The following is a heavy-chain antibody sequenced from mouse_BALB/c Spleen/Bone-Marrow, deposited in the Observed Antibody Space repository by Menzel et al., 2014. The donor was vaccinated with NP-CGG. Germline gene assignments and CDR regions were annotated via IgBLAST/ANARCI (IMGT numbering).Heavy chain of an antibody. J-gene: IGHJ1*01. CDR3: ARDSYYYGSSLWYFDV. Sequence: QVQLQQSGPGLVAPSQSLSITCTVSGFSLTSYGVHWVRQPPGKGLEWLGIIGIGESTNYNSALMSRLSISKDNSKSQVFLKMNSLQTDDTAMYYCARDSYYYGSSLWYFDVWGAGTTVTVSS. D-gene: IGHD1-1*01. V-gene: IGHV2-9*02. CDR1: GFSLTSYG. CDR2: IGIGEST.